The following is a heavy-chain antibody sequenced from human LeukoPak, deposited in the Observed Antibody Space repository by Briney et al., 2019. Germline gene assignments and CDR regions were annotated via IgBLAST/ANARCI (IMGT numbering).Heavy chain of an antibody. V-gene: IGHV1-69-2*01. Sequence: ASVKISCKVSGYTFTDYYIHWVQQAPGKGLEWMGLVDPEDGETIYAEKFQGRVTITADTSTDTAYMELSSLTSEDTAVYFCAIHYSSGWYLDYWGQGTLVTVSS. J-gene: IGHJ4*02. CDR3: AIHYSSGWYLDY. CDR2: VDPEDGET. D-gene: IGHD6-19*01. CDR1: GYTFTDYY.